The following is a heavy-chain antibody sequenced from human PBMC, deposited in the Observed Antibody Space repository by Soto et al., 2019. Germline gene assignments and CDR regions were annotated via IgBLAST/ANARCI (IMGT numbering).Heavy chain of an antibody. J-gene: IGHJ5*02. CDR3: ARDRWTARANWFDP. V-gene: IGHV4-59*01. D-gene: IGHD3-16*02. Sequence: KSSETLSLTCTVFGGSIDDYYWSWIRQSPGKGLEWIGHISDRGTTDYNPSLKSRVTISVDRSKKQFSLKVTSVTAADTAVYYCARDRWTARANWFDPWGQGTLVTVPS. CDR2: ISDRGTT. CDR1: GGSIDDYY.